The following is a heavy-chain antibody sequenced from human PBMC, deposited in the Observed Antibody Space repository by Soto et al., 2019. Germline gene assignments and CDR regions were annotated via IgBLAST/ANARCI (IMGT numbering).Heavy chain of an antibody. V-gene: IGHV3-74*01. D-gene: IGHD6-13*01. CDR2: INSDGSST. J-gene: IGHJ3*02. CDR1: GFTFSSYW. Sequence: GESLKISCAASGFTFSSYWMHWVRQAPGKGLVWVSRINSDGSSTSYADSVKGRFTISRDNAKNTLYLQMNSLRAEDTAVYYCARVHGIAAADDAFDIWGQGTMVTVSS. CDR3: ARVHGIAAADDAFDI.